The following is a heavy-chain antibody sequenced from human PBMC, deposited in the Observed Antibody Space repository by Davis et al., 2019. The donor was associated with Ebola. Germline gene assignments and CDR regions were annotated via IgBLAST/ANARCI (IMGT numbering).Heavy chain of an antibody. Sequence: PSETLSLTCAVYGGSFSGYYWSWIRQPPGKGLEWIGEINHSGSTNYNPSLKSRVTISVDTSKNQFSLKLSSVTAADTAVYYCARDKETVTTFLRAFDIWGQGTMVTVSS. V-gene: IGHV4-34*01. CDR1: GGSFSGYY. D-gene: IGHD4-17*01. J-gene: IGHJ3*02. CDR2: INHSGST. CDR3: ARDKETVTTFLRAFDI.